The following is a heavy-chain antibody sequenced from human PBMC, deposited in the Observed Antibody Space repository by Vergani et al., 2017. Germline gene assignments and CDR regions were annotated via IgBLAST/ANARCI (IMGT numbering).Heavy chain of an antibody. V-gene: IGHV4-59*01. CDR3: ARDMFVAGTRFFDY. D-gene: IGHD6-19*01. Sequence: QVQLPESGPGLVKPSETLSLTCTVSGGSISSYYWSWIRQPPGKGLEWIGYIYYSGSTNYNPSLKSRVTISVDTSKNQFSLKLSSVTAADTAVYYCARDMFVAGTRFFDYWGQGTLVTVSS. CDR2: IYYSGST. J-gene: IGHJ4*02. CDR1: GGSISSYY.